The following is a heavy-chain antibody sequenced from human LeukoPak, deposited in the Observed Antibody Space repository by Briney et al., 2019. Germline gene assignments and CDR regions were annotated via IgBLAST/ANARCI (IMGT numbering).Heavy chain of an antibody. J-gene: IGHJ4*02. Sequence: GGSLRLSCEASGFTFLNYAMSWVRQAPGKGLQWVSGISGRDDTTYYADSPEGSTYYTNSAEGRFTISRDNSKNTVYLQIDSLGVEDTAVYYCAKCMSATGVCLNFDSWGQGILVTVSS. CDR3: AKCMSATGVCLNFDS. V-gene: IGHV3-23*01. CDR2: ISGRDDTTYYADSPEGST. D-gene: IGHD2-21*02. CDR1: GFTFLNYA.